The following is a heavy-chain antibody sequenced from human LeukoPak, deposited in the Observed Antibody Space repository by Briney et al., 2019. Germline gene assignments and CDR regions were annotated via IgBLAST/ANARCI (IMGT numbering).Heavy chain of an antibody. CDR3: AKDYVATEKTTYNWFDP. J-gene: IGHJ5*02. CDR2: ISGSGGST. V-gene: IGHV3-23*01. CDR1: GFTFSSYG. Sequence: PGGSLRLSCAASGFTFSSYGMSWVRQAPGKGLEWVSAISGSGGSTYYADSVKGRFTISRDNSKNTLYLQMNSLRAEDTAVYYCAKDYVATEKTTYNWFDPWGQGTLVTVSS. D-gene: IGHD5-12*01.